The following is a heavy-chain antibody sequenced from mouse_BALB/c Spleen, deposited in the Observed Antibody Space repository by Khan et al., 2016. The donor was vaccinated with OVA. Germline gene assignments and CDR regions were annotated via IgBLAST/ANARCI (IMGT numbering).Heavy chain of an antibody. D-gene: IGHD1-1*01. V-gene: IGHV1-7*01. CDR2: INPSTGYT. CDR3: ARRGLRWDFNN. Sequence: QVQLKESGAELAKPGASVKMSWKASGYTFINYWILWVKQRPGQVLEWIGYINPSTGYTEYNQNFKDKATLTADKSSSTAYMQLSSLTSEDSAVYYCARRGLRWDFNNWGQGTTLTVSS. J-gene: IGHJ2*01. CDR1: GYTFINYW.